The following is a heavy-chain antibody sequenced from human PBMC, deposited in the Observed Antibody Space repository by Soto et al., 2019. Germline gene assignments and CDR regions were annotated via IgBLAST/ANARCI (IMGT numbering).Heavy chain of an antibody. CDR1: GDSVSSNRAV. D-gene: IGHD1-20*01. Sequence: SQTLSLTCAISGDSVSSNRAVWKWIRQSPSGGLEWLGRTYYRSKWYNDYAVSVKSRITINPDTSKNQFSLQLNSVTPEDTAVYYCVRDLARTVYAFDIWGQGTTVTVSS. CDR3: VRDLARTVYAFDI. V-gene: IGHV6-1*01. J-gene: IGHJ3*02. CDR2: TYYRSKWYN.